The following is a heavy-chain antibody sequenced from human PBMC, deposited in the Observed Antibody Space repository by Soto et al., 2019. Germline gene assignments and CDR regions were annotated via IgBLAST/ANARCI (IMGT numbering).Heavy chain of an antibody. CDR1: GGTFSSYA. D-gene: IGHD1-20*01. CDR3: ASAIPQITGTNAYYYYGMDV. CDR2: IIPIFGTA. Sequence: RASVKVSCKASGGTFSSYAISWVRQAPGQGLEWMGGIIPIFGTANYAQKFQGRVTITADESTSTAYMELSSLRSEDTAVYYCASAIPQITGTNAYYYYGMDVWGQGTTVTVSS. J-gene: IGHJ6*02. V-gene: IGHV1-69*13.